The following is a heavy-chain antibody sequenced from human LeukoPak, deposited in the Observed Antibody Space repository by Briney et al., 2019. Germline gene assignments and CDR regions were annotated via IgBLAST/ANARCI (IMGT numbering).Heavy chain of an antibody. CDR1: GFTVNSYW. V-gene: IGHV3-74*01. CDR3: AREGYCSRASCYPDY. D-gene: IGHD2-2*01. CDR2: INTDGSTT. Sequence: GGSLRLSCAASGFTVNSYWMQWVRQAPGKGLVWVSRINTDGSTTRYADSVKGRFTISKDSAKNTLYLQMNSLRAEDTAFYYCAREGYCSRASCYPDYWGQGALVTVSS. J-gene: IGHJ4*02.